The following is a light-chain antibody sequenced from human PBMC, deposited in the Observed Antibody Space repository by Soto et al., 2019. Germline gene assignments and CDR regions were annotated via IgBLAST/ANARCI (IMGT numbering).Light chain of an antibody. CDR2: DTS. CDR1: QSVSSSY. Sequence: EIVLTQSPRTLSLSQGERATLSCRASQSVSSSYLVWYQQKPGQAPRLLIYDTSSRATGIPDRFSGSGSGTDFTLTIIRLEPEDFAVYYCQQYDNSPWTFGQGTKVDI. J-gene: IGKJ1*01. CDR3: QQYDNSPWT. V-gene: IGKV3-20*01.